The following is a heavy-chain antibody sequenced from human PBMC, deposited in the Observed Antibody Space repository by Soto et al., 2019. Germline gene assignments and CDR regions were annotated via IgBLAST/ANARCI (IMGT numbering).Heavy chain of an antibody. J-gene: IGHJ6*02. CDR3: ARRISTSSWGGMDL. CDR2: ISYDGSNK. V-gene: IGHV3-30-3*01. Sequence: QVQLVESGGGVVQPGRSLRLSCAASGFTFSSYAMHWVRQAPGKGLEWVAVISYDGSNKYYADSVKGRFTISRDNSKNTLYLQMNSLRAEDTAVYYCARRISTSSWGGMDLWGQGTTVSVSS. D-gene: IGHD2-2*01. CDR1: GFTFSSYA.